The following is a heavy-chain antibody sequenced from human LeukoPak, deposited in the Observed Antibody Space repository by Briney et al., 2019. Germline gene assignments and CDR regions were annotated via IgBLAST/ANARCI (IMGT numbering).Heavy chain of an antibody. Sequence: SETLSLTCAVYGGSFSGYYWSWIRQPPGKGLEWIGEINHSGSTNYNPSLKSRVTISVDTSKNQFSLKLSSVTAADTAVYYCARETGYCSGGSCYSSWFDPWGQGTLITVSS. V-gene: IGHV4-34*01. CDR3: ARETGYCSGGSCYSSWFDP. D-gene: IGHD2-15*01. CDR1: GGSFSGYY. CDR2: INHSGST. J-gene: IGHJ5*02.